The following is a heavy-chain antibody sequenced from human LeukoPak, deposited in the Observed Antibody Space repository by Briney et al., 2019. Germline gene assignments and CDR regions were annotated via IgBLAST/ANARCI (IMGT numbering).Heavy chain of an antibody. CDR2: ISGSGGST. J-gene: IGHJ4*02. CDR1: GFTFRSYA. CDR3: TSPGSSYYYGSGSYYPFDY. D-gene: IGHD3-10*01. V-gene: IGHV3-23*01. Sequence: GGSLRLSCAASGFTFRSYAMSWVRQAPGKGLEWVSAISGSGGSTYYADSVKGRFTISRDNSKNTLSLQMNRLRAEDTAVYYCTSPGSSYYYGSGSYYPFDYWGQGTLVTVSS.